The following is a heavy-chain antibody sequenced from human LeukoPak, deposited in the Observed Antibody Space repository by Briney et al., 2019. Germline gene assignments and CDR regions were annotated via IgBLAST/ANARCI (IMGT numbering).Heavy chain of an antibody. Sequence: GGSLRLSCAASGFTFSSYGMQWVRQAPGKGLEWVAVISYDGSNKYYADSVKGRFTISRDNSKNTLYLQMNSLRAEDTAVYYCAKTVGQWLELYYYYGMDVWGQGTTVTVSS. CDR3: AKTVGQWLELYYYYGMDV. CDR2: ISYDGSNK. D-gene: IGHD6-19*01. J-gene: IGHJ6*02. CDR1: GFTFSSYG. V-gene: IGHV3-30*18.